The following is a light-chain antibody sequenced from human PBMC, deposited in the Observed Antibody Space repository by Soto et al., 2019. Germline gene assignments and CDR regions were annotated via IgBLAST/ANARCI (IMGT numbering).Light chain of an antibody. V-gene: IGLV7-46*01. CDR3: LLSYDGARV. CDR2: DTS. J-gene: IGLJ2*01. Sequence: QAVVTQEPSLTVSPGGTVTLTCGSSTGPVISSHYPYWFQQKPGQAPKTLIYDTSNKHSWTPARFSGSLLGGKAALTLSGAQHEDEAEYYCLLSYDGARVFGGGTKLTVL. CDR1: TGPVISSHY.